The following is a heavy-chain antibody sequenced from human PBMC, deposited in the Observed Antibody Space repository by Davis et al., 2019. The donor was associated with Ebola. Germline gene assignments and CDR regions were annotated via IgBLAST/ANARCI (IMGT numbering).Heavy chain of an antibody. CDR2: GTSADT. CDR1: GFIFSTYV. J-gene: IGHJ3*01. Sequence: GGSLRLSCSASGFIFSTYVMSWVRQAPGKGLEWVSTYGTSADTYYADSVKGRFTISRDNSKNTLYLQMNGLRVEDTAIYYCVKDTSSIWFDVWGQGTTVTVSS. D-gene: IGHD2-2*01. CDR3: VKDTSSIWFDV. V-gene: IGHV3-23*01.